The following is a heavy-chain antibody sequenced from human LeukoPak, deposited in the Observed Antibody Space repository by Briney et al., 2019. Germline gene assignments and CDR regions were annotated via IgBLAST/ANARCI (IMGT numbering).Heavy chain of an antibody. Sequence: SDTLSLTCTVSGHSINNYYWRWIRQPAGKGLEWIGHIYNRGSTNYNPSLKSRVTISVDTSNNHFFLMLTSVTAADLGVDYCSGGRDCSADIYLGGDAVDIWGQGTMVSVSS. V-gene: IGHV4-4*07. D-gene: IGHD2-15*01. CDR1: GHSINNYY. J-gene: IGHJ3*02. CDR3: SGGRDCSADIYLGGDAVDI. CDR2: IYNRGST.